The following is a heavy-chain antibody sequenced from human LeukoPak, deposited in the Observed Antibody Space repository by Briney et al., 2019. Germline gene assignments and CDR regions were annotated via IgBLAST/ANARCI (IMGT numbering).Heavy chain of an antibody. V-gene: IGHV4-39*07. J-gene: IGHJ3*02. D-gene: IGHD3-10*01. CDR2: IYYSGST. CDR1: GGSIGSSSYY. CDR3: ARDSGVRGVIVKVWRAFDI. Sequence: SETLSLTCTVSGGSIGSSSYYWGWIRQPPGKGLEWIGSIYYSGSTYYNPSLKSRVTMSVDTSKNQFSLKLSSVTAADTAVYYCARDSGVRGVIVKVWRAFDIWGQGTMVTVSS.